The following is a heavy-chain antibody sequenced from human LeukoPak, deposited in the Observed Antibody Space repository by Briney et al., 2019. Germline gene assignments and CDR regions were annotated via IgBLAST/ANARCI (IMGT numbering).Heavy chain of an antibody. Sequence: PGGSLRLSCAASGFTFSSYAMSWVRQAPGKGLEWVSAISGSGGSTYYADSVKGRFTISRDNSKNTLYLQMNSLRAGDTAIYYCAKSGSGWRANWFDPWGQGTLVTVSS. D-gene: IGHD6-19*01. CDR2: ISGSGGST. V-gene: IGHV3-23*01. J-gene: IGHJ5*02. CDR3: AKSGSGWRANWFDP. CDR1: GFTFSSYA.